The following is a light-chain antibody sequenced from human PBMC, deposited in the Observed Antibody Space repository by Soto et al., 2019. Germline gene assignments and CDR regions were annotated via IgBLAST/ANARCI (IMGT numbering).Light chain of an antibody. Sequence: IPVTQCTSSLSASSGDKATIACRVSQSIXSSFNWYQRKSGKAPNVLKSGLSRLQGGVPSRFIGSGSGKDVTLSISSRQPEYVSEYYCQQSYTAPPRTFGQGTRLDIK. CDR2: GLS. CDR3: QQSYTAPPRT. CDR1: QSIXSS. V-gene: IGKV1-39*01. J-gene: IGKJ5*01.